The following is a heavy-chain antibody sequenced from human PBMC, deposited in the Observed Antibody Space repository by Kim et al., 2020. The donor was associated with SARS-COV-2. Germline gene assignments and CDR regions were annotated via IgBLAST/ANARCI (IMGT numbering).Heavy chain of an antibody. CDR3: ARVSLETYYDFWSGPRDLACDY. V-gene: IGHV3-30*04. CDR2: ISYDGSNK. Sequence: GGSLRLSCAASGFTFSSYAMHWVRQAPGKGLEWVAVISYDGSNKYYADSVKGRFTISRDNSKNTLYLQMNSLRAEDTAVYYCARVSLETYYDFWSGPRDLACDYWGQGTLVTVSS. D-gene: IGHD3-3*01. J-gene: IGHJ4*02. CDR1: GFTFSSYA.